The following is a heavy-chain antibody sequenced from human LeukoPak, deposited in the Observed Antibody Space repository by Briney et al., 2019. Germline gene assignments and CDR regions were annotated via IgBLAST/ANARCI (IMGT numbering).Heavy chain of an antibody. CDR2: ISYSGSP. CDR1: GGSITSGDSF. V-gene: IGHV4-31*03. Sequence: PSETLSLTCTISGGSITSGDSFWTWIRHQPEKGLEWIGYISYSGSPYYNPSLQTRVTISSDMSKNQFSLNLASVTAADTAVYYCATDHLAVAGYNWFDPWGQGILVTVSS. D-gene: IGHD6-13*01. J-gene: IGHJ5*02. CDR3: ATDHLAVAGYNWFDP.